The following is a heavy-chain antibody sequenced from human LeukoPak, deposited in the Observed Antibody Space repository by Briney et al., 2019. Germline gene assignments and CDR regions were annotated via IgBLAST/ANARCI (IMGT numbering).Heavy chain of an antibody. V-gene: IGHV4-34*01. Sequence: SETLSLTCAVYGGSFSDHSWIWVRQPPGKGLEWIGEINHGGSTTYNPSLKSRVTISVDTSKNQFSLKLRSVTAEDTAVYYCAKDLVIAAAAPYYFDYWGQGTLVTVSS. CDR1: GGSFSDHS. J-gene: IGHJ4*02. CDR2: INHGGST. CDR3: AKDLVIAAAAPYYFDY. D-gene: IGHD6-13*01.